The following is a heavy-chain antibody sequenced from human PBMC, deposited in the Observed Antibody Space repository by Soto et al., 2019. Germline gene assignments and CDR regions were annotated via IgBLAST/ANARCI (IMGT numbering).Heavy chain of an antibody. Sequence: QVQLVQSGAEVKKPGASVKDPCKASGYTFTSYDITWVRQATGQGLEWMGWLNPNSGNTGYAQKSQGRVTMTRNTSISTAYMELSRLRSEDTGVYYCAREKPTYGIDVWCQGTTVTVSS. V-gene: IGHV1-8*01. CDR3: AREKPTYGIDV. J-gene: IGHJ6*02. CDR1: GYTFTSYD. CDR2: LNPNSGNT.